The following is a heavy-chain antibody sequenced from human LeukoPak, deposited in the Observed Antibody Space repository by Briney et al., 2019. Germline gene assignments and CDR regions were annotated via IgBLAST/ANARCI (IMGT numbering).Heavy chain of an antibody. D-gene: IGHD5-18*01. CDR1: GFTFSSYE. Sequence: GGSLRLSCVASGFTFSSYEMNGGRQAPGKGLEWVSYISSSSSTIYYADSVKGGFTISRDNDKNSLYMEMNRVRGEDTAVYYCARRPVDTALVAAFDIWGQGTMVTVSS. CDR2: ISSSSSTI. V-gene: IGHV3-48*01. J-gene: IGHJ3*02. CDR3: ARRPVDTALVAAFDI.